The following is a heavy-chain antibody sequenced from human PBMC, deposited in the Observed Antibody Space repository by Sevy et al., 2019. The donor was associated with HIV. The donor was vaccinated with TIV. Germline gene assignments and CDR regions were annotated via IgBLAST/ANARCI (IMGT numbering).Heavy chain of an antibody. Sequence: SETLSLTCTVSGGSISSSSYYWGWIRQPPGKGLEWIGSIYYIGSTYYNPSLKSRVTISVDTSKNQFSLKLSSVTAADTAVYYCARRRKYYDSSGYYYGYYFDYWGQGTLVTVSS. CDR1: GGSISSSSYY. CDR3: ARRRKYYDSSGYYYGYYFDY. D-gene: IGHD3-22*01. CDR2: IYYIGST. J-gene: IGHJ4*02. V-gene: IGHV4-39*01.